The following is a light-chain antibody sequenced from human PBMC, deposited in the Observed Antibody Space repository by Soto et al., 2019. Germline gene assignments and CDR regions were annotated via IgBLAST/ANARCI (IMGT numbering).Light chain of an antibody. V-gene: IGKV3-15*01. CDR3: QQYNNWPVT. J-gene: IGKJ1*01. CDR2: AAS. Sequence: EIVLTQSPGTLSLSPGERATLSCRASQSVSSYLAWYQQKPGQAPRLLIFAASTRATGIPARFSGSGSATEFTLTSSNLQSEDFAVYYCQQYNNWPVTFGQGTKVDIK. CDR1: QSVSSY.